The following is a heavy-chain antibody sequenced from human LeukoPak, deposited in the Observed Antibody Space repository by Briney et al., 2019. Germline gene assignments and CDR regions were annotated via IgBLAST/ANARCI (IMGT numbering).Heavy chain of an antibody. CDR2: ISSSGSTI. V-gene: IGHV3-11*01. CDR3: ASNYWYYYGSGSDDAFDI. CDR1: GFTFSDDY. Sequence: GGSLRLSCAASGFTFSDDYMSWIRQAPGKGLEWVSYISSSGSTIYYADSVKGRFTISRDNAKNSLYLQMNSLRAEDTAVYYCASNYWYYYGSGSDDAFDIWGQGTMVTVSS. J-gene: IGHJ3*02. D-gene: IGHD3-10*01.